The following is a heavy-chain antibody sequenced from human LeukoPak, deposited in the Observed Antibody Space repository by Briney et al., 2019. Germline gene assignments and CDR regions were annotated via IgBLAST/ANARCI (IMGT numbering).Heavy chain of an antibody. CDR2: IYYRGST. CDR1: GGSVSSGSYY. D-gene: IGHD6-19*01. V-gene: IGHV4-61*01. J-gene: IGHJ6*02. CDR3: ARDLKIWAVAGLGNGMDV. Sequence: SSETLSLTCTVSGGSVSSGSYYWSWIRQPPGKGLEWIGYIYYRGSTNYNPSLKSRVAISVDTSKNQFSLKLSSVTAADTAVYYCARDLKIWAVAGLGNGMDVWGQGTTVTVSS.